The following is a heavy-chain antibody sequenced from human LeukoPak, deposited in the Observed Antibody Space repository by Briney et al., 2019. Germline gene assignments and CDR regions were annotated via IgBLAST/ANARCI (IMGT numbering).Heavy chain of an antibody. CDR1: GFTFSSYA. V-gene: IGHV3-23*01. D-gene: IGHD6-19*01. J-gene: IGHJ4*02. CDR2: ISGSGGST. CDR3: ARSPPRAVAGRYFDY. Sequence: PGGSLRLSCAASGFTFSSYAMSWVRQAPGKGLEWVSAISGSGGSTYYADSVKGRFTISRDNSKNTLYLQMNSLRAEDTAVYYCARSPPRAVAGRYFDYWGQGTLVTVSS.